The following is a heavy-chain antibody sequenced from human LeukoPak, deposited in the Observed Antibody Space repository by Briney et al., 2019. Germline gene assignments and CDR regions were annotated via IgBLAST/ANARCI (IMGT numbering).Heavy chain of an antibody. CDR1: GFTFSSSW. V-gene: IGHV3-7*03. CDR2: IKQDGSEK. CDR3: ARAGDYDFWSGYYNI. J-gene: IGHJ3*02. D-gene: IGHD3-3*01. Sequence: GGSLRLACAASGFTFSSSWMTWVRQAPGKGLEGVANIKQDGSEKYYVDSVTGRFTISRDNAKNSLYLQMNSLRAEDTAVYYCARAGDYDFWSGYYNIWGQGTMVTVSS.